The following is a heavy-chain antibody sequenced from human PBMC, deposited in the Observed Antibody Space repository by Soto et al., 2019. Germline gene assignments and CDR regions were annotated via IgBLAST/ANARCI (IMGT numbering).Heavy chain of an antibody. J-gene: IGHJ6*02. V-gene: IGHV3-33*01. CDR3: AREQDVTQWLATSTYYYYGMDV. Sequence: SGGSLRLSCAASGFTFSSYGMHWVRQAPGKGLEWVAVIWYDGSNKYYADSVKGRFTISRENSKNTLYLQMNSLRAEDTAVYYCAREQDVTQWLATSTYYYYGMDVWGQGTTVTVSS. D-gene: IGHD6-19*01. CDR1: GFTFSSYG. CDR2: IWYDGSNK.